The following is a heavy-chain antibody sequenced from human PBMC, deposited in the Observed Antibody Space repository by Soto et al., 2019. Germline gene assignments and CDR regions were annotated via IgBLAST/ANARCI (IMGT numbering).Heavy chain of an antibody. CDR3: ARGKKTLDYDSSVSYYYGMDV. D-gene: IGHD3-22*01. CDR2: IIPIFGTA. CDR1: GGTFSSYA. J-gene: IGHJ6*02. V-gene: IGHV1-69*06. Sequence: GASVKVSCKASGGTFSSYAISWVRQAPGQGLEWMGGIIPIFGTANYAQKFQGRVTITADKSTSTAYMELSSLRSEDTAVYYCARGKKTLDYDSSVSYYYGMDVWGHGTTVTVS.